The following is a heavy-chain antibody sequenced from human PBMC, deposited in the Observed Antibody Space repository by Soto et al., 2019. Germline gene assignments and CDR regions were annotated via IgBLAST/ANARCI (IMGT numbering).Heavy chain of an antibody. CDR1: GISFSSYA. V-gene: IGHV3-23*01. J-gene: IGHJ4*02. CDR3: AKVPKRYYDSSGGYYFDY. D-gene: IGHD3-22*01. Sequence: RRHSFAASGISFSSYAMSWVRQAPGKGLEWVSAISGSGGSTYYADSVKGRFTISRDKSKNTLYLQMNSLRAADTAVYYCAKVPKRYYDSSGGYYFDYLGQGTLATVSS. CDR2: ISGSGGST.